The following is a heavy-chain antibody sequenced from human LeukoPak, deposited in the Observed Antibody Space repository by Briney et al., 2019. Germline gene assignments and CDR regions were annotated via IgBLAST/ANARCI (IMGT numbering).Heavy chain of an antibody. CDR3: ARGPAYGARSDYLDY. D-gene: IGHD3-10*01. J-gene: IGHJ4*02. V-gene: IGHV3-21*01. Sequence: PGGSLRLSCAASGFTFPNYVMSWVRQAPGKGLEWVSSISGSSTYIFYAESVKGRFTISRDNAKNSLYLQMDGLRAEDTAVYYCARGPAYGARSDYLDYWGQGTLVTVSS. CDR2: ISGSSTYI. CDR1: GFTFPNYV.